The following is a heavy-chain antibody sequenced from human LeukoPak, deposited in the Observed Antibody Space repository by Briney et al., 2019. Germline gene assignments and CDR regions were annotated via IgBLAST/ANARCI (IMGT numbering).Heavy chain of an antibody. J-gene: IGHJ3*02. CDR3: ARRPAYYDFWSRSDAFDI. D-gene: IGHD3-3*01. CDR2: INHSGST. V-gene: IGHV4-34*01. CDR1: GGSFSGYY. Sequence: PSETLSLTCAVYGGSFSGYYWSWIRQPPGKGLEWIGEINHSGSTNYNPSLKSRVTISVDTSKNQFSLKLSPVTAADTAVYYCARRPAYYDFWSRSDAFDIWGQGTMVTVSS.